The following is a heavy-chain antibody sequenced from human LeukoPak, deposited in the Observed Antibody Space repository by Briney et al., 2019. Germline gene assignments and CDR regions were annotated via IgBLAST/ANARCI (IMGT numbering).Heavy chain of an antibody. CDR2: ISYDGSNK. CDR1: GFTFSSYA. V-gene: IGHV3-30*18. CDR3: AKGQGTLWPFDY. Sequence: LPGGSLRLSCAASGFTFSSYAMSWVRQAPGKGLEWVAVISYDGSNKYYADSVKGRFTISRDNSKNTLYLQMNSLRAEDTAVYYCAKGQGTLWPFDYWGQGTLVTVSS. D-gene: IGHD5-18*01. J-gene: IGHJ4*02.